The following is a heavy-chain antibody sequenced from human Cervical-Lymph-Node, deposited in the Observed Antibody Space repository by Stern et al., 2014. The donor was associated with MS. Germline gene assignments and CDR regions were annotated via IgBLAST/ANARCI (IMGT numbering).Heavy chain of an antibody. CDR2: ISWHSGSM. J-gene: IGHJ6*02. D-gene: IGHD6-19*01. CDR3: AKDISSGRWEAQYYYGMDV. V-gene: IGHV3-9*01. Sequence: EVKLVESGGGLVQPGRSLRLSCAGSRFNFDDYAMHWVQPAPGRGLEWVSSISWHSGSMEYADSVKGRFTISRENAKNSLYLQMDSLRVEDTAIYYCAKDISSGRWEAQYYYGMDVWGQGTTVTVSS. CDR1: RFNFDDYA.